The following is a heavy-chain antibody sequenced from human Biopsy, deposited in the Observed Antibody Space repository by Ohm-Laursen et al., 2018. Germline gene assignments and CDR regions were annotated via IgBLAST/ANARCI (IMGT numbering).Heavy chain of an antibody. J-gene: IGHJ5*02. CDR2: IIPIFQTT. D-gene: IGHD3-10*01. CDR3: ATVRGLVWFGELIA. CDR1: GGTFSASG. Sequence: SSVKVSCKIIGGTFSASGISWVRLAPGHGLEFVGGIIPIFQTTHYAQSFQGRVTIVADKSTSTAYMELSSLRSDDTAIYYCATVRGLVWFGELIAWGQGTLVTVPS. V-gene: IGHV1-69*06.